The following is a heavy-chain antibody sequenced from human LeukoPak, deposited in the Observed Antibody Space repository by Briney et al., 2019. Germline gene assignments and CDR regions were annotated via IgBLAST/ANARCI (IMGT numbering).Heavy chain of an antibody. CDR3: ARVRRSWYDYYGMDV. CDR2: IYFSGST. CDR1: GGSISSYY. D-gene: IGHD6-13*01. J-gene: IGHJ6*02. Sequence: SETLSLTCTVSGGSISSYYWSWIRQPPGKGLEWIGYIYFSGSTNYNPSLKSRVTISVDTSKNQFSLKLSSVTAADTGVYYCARVRRSWYDYYGMDVWGQGTTVTVSS. V-gene: IGHV4-59*12.